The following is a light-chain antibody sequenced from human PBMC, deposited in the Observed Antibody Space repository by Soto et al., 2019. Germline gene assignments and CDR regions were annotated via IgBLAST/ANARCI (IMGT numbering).Light chain of an antibody. CDR3: HQYYGTRT. CDR2: WAS. CDR1: QSVLYSSNNRNF. Sequence: DIVLTQSPDSLAVSLGERATIKCKSSQSVLYSSNNRNFLAWYQQKPGQAPKLLIYWASTRESGVPERFSGSGSGTDFTLTISSLQAEDVAVYYCHQYYGTRTFGQGTKVEVK. V-gene: IGKV4-1*01. J-gene: IGKJ1*01.